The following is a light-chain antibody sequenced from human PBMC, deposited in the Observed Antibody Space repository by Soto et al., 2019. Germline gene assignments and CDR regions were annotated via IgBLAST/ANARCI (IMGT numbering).Light chain of an antibody. CDR2: EDN. V-gene: IGLV6-57*04. Sequence: NFMLTQPHSVSESPGKTVTISCTRSSGSIASNYVQWYQQRPGSAPTTVIYEDNQRPSGVPDRFSGSLDSSSNSASLTISGLKPEDEADYYCQSYDSSNVVFGGGTKLTVL. CDR3: QSYDSSNVV. CDR1: SGSIASNY. J-gene: IGLJ2*01.